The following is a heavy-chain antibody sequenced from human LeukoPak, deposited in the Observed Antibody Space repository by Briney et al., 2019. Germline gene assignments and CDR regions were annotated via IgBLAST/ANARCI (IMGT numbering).Heavy chain of an antibody. V-gene: IGHV4-59*12. J-gene: IGHJ4*02. CDR2: IYYSGST. CDR3: ARVRYYDSSGYYYYFDY. Sequence: SETLSLTCTVSGGSISSYYWSWIRQPPGKGLEWIGSIYYSGSTYYNPSLKSRVTISVDTSKNQFSLKLSSVTAADTAVYYCARVRYYDSSGYYYYFDYWGQGTLVTVSS. CDR1: GGSISSYY. D-gene: IGHD3-22*01.